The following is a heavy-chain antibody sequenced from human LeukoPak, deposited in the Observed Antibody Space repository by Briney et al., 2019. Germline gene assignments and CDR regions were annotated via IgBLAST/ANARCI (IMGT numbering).Heavy chain of an antibody. Sequence: SEPLPLTCTVSGAPIIISSWSWTRQPAGKGLEWMERIYSSGSTSYNPPLKNRLTISLDKTKNQVSLKLTSVTAADTAMYVCAREQTTGFDQWGQGTLVTVSS. J-gene: IGHJ4*02. CDR3: AREQTTGFDQ. CDR1: GAPIIISS. D-gene: IGHD4-17*01. CDR2: IYSSGST. V-gene: IGHV4-4*07.